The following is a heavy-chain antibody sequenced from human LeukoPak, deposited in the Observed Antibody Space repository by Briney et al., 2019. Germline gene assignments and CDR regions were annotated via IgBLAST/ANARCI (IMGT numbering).Heavy chain of an antibody. Sequence: PSDPLSLICSVCGGSLSRYHGLWLPDPPGEGLEWIGYIYYSGSTNDNPSLKSRVTISVDTSKNQFSLKLSSVTAADTAVYYCARSHAVWTSFDYWGQGTLVTVSS. CDR1: GGSLSRYH. CDR3: ARSHAVWTSFDY. D-gene: IGHD3/OR15-3a*01. V-gene: IGHV4-59*07. J-gene: IGHJ4*02. CDR2: IYYSGST.